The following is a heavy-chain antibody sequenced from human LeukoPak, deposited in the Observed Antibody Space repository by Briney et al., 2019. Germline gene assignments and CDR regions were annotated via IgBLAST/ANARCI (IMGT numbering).Heavy chain of an antibody. Sequence: GRSLRLSCAASGFTFSSYAMHWVRQAPGKGLEYASAINSNGDDTYYANSVKGRFTISRDNSKNTLYLQMNSLRAEDMAVYYCARDTGFWGQYLDYWGQGTLVTVSS. CDR2: INSNGDDT. D-gene: IGHD3-10*01. CDR1: GFTFSSYA. V-gene: IGHV3-64*01. J-gene: IGHJ4*02. CDR3: ARDTGFWGQYLDY.